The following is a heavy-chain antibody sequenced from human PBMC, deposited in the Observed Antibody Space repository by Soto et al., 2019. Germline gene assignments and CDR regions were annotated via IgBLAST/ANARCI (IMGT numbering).Heavy chain of an antibody. CDR1: GFTFSSYA. J-gene: IGHJ6*02. D-gene: IGHD3-22*01. Sequence: EVQLLESGGGLVQPGGSLRLSCAASGFTFSSYAMSWVRQAPGKGLVWVSAISGSGGRTYYADSGKGRFTTSRDNSKNTLYLQMNSLRAEDTAVYYCAKVSSGYPSEVGMDVWGQGTTVTVSS. CDR3: AKVSSGYPSEVGMDV. V-gene: IGHV3-23*01. CDR2: ISGSGGRT.